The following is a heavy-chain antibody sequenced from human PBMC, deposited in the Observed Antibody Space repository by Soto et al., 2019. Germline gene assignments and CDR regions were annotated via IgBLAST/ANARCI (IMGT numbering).Heavy chain of an antibody. V-gene: IGHV3-30*18. Sequence: QVQLVESGGGVVQPGRSLRLSCAASGFTFSSYGMHWVRQAPGKGLEWVAVISYDGSNKYYADSVKGRFTISRDNSKNTLYLQMNSLRAEDTAVYYCAKWAYWGQGTLVTVSS. CDR1: GFTFSSYG. CDR2: ISYDGSNK. CDR3: AKWAY. J-gene: IGHJ4*02.